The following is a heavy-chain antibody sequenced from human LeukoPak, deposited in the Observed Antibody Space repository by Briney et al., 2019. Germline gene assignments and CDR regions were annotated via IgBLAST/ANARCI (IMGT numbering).Heavy chain of an antibody. J-gene: IGHJ4*02. CDR1: GGSISSYY. CDR3: ARALPGGNFPGIDY. D-gene: IGHD4-23*01. CDR2: IYYSGST. V-gene: IGHV4-59*01. Sequence: SETLSLTCTVSGGSISSYYWSWIRQPPGQGLEWIGYIYYSGSTNYNPSLKSRATISVDTSKNQFSLKLSSVTAADTAVYYCARALPGGNFPGIDYWGQGTLVTVSS.